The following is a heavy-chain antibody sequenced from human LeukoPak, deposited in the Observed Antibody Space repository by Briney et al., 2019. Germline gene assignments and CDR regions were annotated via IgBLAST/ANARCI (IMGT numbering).Heavy chain of an antibody. Sequence: SETLSLTCTVSGGSISSYYWSWIRQPPGKGLEWIGYIYTSGSTNYNPSLKSRGTISVDTSKNQFSLKLSSVTAADTAVYYCARHGGVVVPADDAFDIWGQGTMVTVSS. CDR1: GGSISSYY. CDR3: ARHGGVVVPADDAFDI. CDR2: IYTSGST. J-gene: IGHJ3*02. V-gene: IGHV4-4*09. D-gene: IGHD2-2*01.